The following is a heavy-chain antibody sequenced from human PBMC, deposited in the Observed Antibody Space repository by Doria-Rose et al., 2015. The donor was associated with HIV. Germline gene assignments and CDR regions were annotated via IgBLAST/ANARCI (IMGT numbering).Heavy chain of an antibody. D-gene: IGHD6-13*01. V-gene: IGHV2-26*01. CDR2: IFSDDER. Sequence: EPGSVLVKPTETLTLTCTVSGVSLSSPGMGVSWIRQPPGKALEWPANIFSDDERSYKTSLKSRLTISRATSKSQVVLTMTDMDPVDTATYYCARIKSSRWYHKYYFDFWGQGTLVIVSA. CDR1: GVSLSSPGMG. J-gene: IGHJ4*02. CDR3: ARIKSSRWYHKYYFDF.